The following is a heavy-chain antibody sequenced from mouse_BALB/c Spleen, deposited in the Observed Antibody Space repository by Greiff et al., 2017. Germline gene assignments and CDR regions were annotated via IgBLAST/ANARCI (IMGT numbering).Heavy chain of an antibody. J-gene: IGHJ1*01. V-gene: IGHV1-67*01. CDR3: ARSYYYGSNWYFDV. CDR1: GYTFTDYA. D-gene: IGHD1-1*01. CDR2: ISTYYGNT. Sequence: VQLQQSGPELVRPGVSVKISCKGSGYTFTDYAMHWVKQSHAKSLEWIGVISTYYGNTNYNQKFKGKATMTVDKSSSTAYMELARLTSEDSAIYYCARSYYYGSNWYFDVGGAGTTVTVSS.